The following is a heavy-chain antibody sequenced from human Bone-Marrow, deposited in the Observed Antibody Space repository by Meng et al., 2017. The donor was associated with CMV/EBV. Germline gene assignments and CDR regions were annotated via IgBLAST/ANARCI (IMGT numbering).Heavy chain of an antibody. CDR3: ARGGRTSSAYWRD. CDR1: GLSFNSQW. CDR2: INQDGSKT. D-gene: IGHD6-6*01. V-gene: IGHV3-7*01. J-gene: IGHJ4*02. Sequence: GESLKISCAPSGLSFNSQWMTWVRQAPGKGLQWVANINQDGSKTYYVDSVKGRFTISRDNSKNSLYLQVDSLRVEDTAMYYCARGGRTSSAYWRDWGQGTLVTLSS.